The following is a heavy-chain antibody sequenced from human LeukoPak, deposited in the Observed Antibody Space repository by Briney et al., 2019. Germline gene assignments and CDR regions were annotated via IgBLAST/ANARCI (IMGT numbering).Heavy chain of an antibody. J-gene: IGHJ6*03. CDR1: GFTFNGNS. V-gene: IGHV3-21*01. CDR2: ISISRSNN. CDR3: ARAGGYYGSGSPAYYCYYMDV. Sequence: GSLSLSCAASGFTFNGNSLNRVRQAPGKGLEWVSFISISRSNNYYADPVKGRITVSRDKAKNSLYLQMNRLRAEDTAVYYCARAGGYYGSGSPAYYCYYMDVWGKGTTVTISS. D-gene: IGHD3-10*01.